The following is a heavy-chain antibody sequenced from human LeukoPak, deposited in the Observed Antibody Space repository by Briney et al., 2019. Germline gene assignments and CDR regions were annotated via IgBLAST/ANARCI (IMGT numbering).Heavy chain of an antibody. J-gene: IGHJ3*02. CDR1: GYTFTRYD. Sequence: ASVKVSCKASGYTFTRYDINWGRQATGQGVEWRGWMKPNSGKTGYAQKFQGRATMTRNTSISTAYMELSSLRSEDTAVYYCARGALYYDSHAFDIWGQGTMVTVSS. D-gene: IGHD3-22*01. CDR3: ARGALYYDSHAFDI. CDR2: MKPNSGKT. V-gene: IGHV1-8*01.